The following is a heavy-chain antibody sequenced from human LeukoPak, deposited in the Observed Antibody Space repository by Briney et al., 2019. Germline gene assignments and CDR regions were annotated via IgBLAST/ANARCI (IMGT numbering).Heavy chain of an antibody. CDR1: GFTFSSYA. V-gene: IGHV3-30*04. Sequence: GGSLRLSCAASGFTFSSYAIHWVRQAPGKGLEWVAVISYDGSNEFYADSVKGRFTISRDNSKNTLYLQMSSLRAEDTAVYYCARDLDYAFDYWGQGTLVTVSS. CDR3: ARDLDYAFDY. CDR2: ISYDGSNE. J-gene: IGHJ4*02. D-gene: IGHD4-17*01.